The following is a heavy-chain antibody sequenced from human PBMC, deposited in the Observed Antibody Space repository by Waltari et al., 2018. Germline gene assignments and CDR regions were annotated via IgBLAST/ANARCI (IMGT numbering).Heavy chain of an antibody. CDR3: VRGGYCRAGTCYSNYYYMDA. D-gene: IGHD2-15*01. J-gene: IGHJ6*03. CDR2: VRYDDNDK. V-gene: IGHV3-30*02. Sequence: QVQLVESGGGVVPPGGSLRLSCSTSGFTLSDYAMHWVRQAPGKGLEWVAFVRYDDNDKKYAASVKDRFSISRDTSTNTLFLQMNNLRAEDTALYSCVRGGYCRAGTCYSNYYYMDAWGNGTAVTVSS. CDR1: GFTLSDYA.